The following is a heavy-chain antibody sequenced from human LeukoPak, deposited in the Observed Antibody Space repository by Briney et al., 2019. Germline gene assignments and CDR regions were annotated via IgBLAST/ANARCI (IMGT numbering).Heavy chain of an antibody. CDR1: GFTFSIYW. J-gene: IGHJ4*02. V-gene: IGHV3-30*03. CDR3: ARGYYYGSGGAWSDY. D-gene: IGHD3-10*01. CDR2: ISYDGSNK. Sequence: TGGSLRLSCAASGFTFSIYWMSWVRQAPGKGLEWVAVISYDGSNKYYADSVKGRFTISRDNSKNTLYLQMNSLRAEDTAVYYCARGYYYGSGGAWSDYWGQGTLVTVSS.